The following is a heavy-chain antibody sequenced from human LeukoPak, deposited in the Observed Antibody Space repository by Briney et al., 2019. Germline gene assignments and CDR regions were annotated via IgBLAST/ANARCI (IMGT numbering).Heavy chain of an antibody. V-gene: IGHV3-30*04. Sequence: SGGSLRLSCAASGFTFSSYAMHWVRQAPGKGLEWVAVISYDGSNKYYADSVKGRFTISRDNSKNTLYLQMNSLRAEDTAVYYCAREEGYYYGMDVWGQGTTVTVSS. J-gene: IGHJ6*02. CDR1: GFTFSSYA. CDR3: AREEGYYYGMDV. CDR2: ISYDGSNK.